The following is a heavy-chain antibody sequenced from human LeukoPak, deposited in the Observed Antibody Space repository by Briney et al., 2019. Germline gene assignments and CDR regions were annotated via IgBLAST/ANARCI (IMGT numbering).Heavy chain of an antibody. CDR2: IYYSGST. D-gene: IGHD6-19*01. CDR3: ARAVSGRFDY. J-gene: IGHJ4*02. Sequence: SETLSLTCTVSGGSMSPYHWGWIRQPPGKGLEWTGYIYYSGSTNYNPSLKSRVTLSVDTSKNQFSLKLSSVTAADTAIYYCARAVSGRFDYWGQGTLVTVSS. V-gene: IGHV4-59*08. CDR1: GGSMSPYH.